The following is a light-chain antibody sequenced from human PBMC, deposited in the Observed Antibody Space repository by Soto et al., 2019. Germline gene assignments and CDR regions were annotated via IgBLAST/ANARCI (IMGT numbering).Light chain of an antibody. CDR3: LQHNTYPFT. Sequence: DIQMTQSPSSLSASVGDRVTITCRASQDISSHLGWFQQKPGKAPKRLIYAASTLESGVPSRFSGSRSGTEFTLTISSLQPEDFATYYCLQHNTYPFTFGPGTKVDSK. CDR2: AAS. CDR1: QDISSH. J-gene: IGKJ3*01. V-gene: IGKV1-17*01.